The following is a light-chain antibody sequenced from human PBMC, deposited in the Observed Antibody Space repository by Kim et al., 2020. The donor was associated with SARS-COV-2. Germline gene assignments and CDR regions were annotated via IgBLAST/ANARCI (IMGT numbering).Light chain of an antibody. V-gene: IGKV3-11*01. J-gene: IGKJ1*01. CDR1: QSVSNY. CDR2: DAS. CDR3: QQRSYWPGA. Sequence: WSPGERATLSCRASQSVSNYLAWYQHKLGQAPRRLIYDASHRATGIPARFSGSGSGTDFTLTISSLEPEDFAVYYCQQRSYWPGAFGQGTKVDIK.